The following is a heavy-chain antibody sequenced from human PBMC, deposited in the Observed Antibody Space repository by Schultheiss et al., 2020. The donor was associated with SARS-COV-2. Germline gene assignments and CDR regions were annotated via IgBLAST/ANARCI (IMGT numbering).Heavy chain of an antibody. CDR1: GGSISSYY. J-gene: IGHJ4*02. D-gene: IGHD7-27*01. CDR2: INHSGST. CDR3: ARLDSDWGYIDY. Sequence: SETLSLTCTVSGGSISSYYWSWIRQPPGKGLEWIGEINHSGSTNYNPSLKSRVTISVDTSKIQFSLKLTSVTATDTAMYYCARLDSDWGYIDYWGLGTLVTVSS. V-gene: IGHV4-59*08.